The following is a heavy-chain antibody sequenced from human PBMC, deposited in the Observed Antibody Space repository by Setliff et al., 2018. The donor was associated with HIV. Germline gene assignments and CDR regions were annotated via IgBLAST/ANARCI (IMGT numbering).Heavy chain of an antibody. CDR3: ARGRMGYYGSGSYLP. Sequence: SETLSLTCAVYGGSFSGYYWSWVRQSPGKGLEWIGEINHSGSTNSNPSLKSRVTISADTSKNQFSLKLTSVTAADTAVYYCARGRMGYYGSGSYLPWGQGMLVTVSS. J-gene: IGHJ5*02. CDR1: GGSFSGYY. CDR2: INHSGST. D-gene: IGHD3-10*01. V-gene: IGHV4-34*01.